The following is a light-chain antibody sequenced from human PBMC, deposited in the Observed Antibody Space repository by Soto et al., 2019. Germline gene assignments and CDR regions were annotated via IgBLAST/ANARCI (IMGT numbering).Light chain of an antibody. V-gene: IGKV1-8*01. J-gene: IGKJ1*01. CDR1: QGISSY. CDR3: QQYYSYPPT. Sequence: AIRMTQSPSSFSASTGDRVTITCRATQGISSYLAWYQQKPGNAPKLLIYAASTLQSGGPSRFSGSGSGTDFTLTSSCLQSEDFATYYCQQYYSYPPTFGQGTKVEIK. CDR2: AAS.